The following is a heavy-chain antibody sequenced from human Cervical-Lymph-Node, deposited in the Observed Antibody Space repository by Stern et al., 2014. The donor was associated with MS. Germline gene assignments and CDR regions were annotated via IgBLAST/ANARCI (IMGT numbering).Heavy chain of an antibody. CDR2: ISVYNGNT. D-gene: IGHD1-20*01. Sequence: QMQLVQSGAEVKKPGASVKVSCKASGYTFTRYDIAWVRQAPGQGLEWMGWISVYNGNTEYAQKLQGRVTMTRDTSTNTAYMELTSLISDDTAVYYCARWAYNWDFDYWGQGTLVTVSS. CDR1: GYTFTRYD. CDR3: ARWAYNWDFDY. V-gene: IGHV1-18*01. J-gene: IGHJ4*02.